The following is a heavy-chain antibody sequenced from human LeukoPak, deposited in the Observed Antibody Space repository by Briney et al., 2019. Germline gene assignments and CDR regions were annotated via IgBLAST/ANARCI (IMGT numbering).Heavy chain of an antibody. J-gene: IGHJ3*02. Sequence: SETLSLTCAVYGGSFSGYYWSWIRQHPGKGLEWIGYIYYSGSTYYNPSLKSRVTISVDTSKNQFSLKLSSVTAADTAVYYCARDVFYDSSGYLAAFDIWGQGTMVTVSS. CDR3: ARDVFYDSSGYLAAFDI. V-gene: IGHV4-31*11. D-gene: IGHD3-22*01. CDR1: GGSFSGYY. CDR2: IYYSGST.